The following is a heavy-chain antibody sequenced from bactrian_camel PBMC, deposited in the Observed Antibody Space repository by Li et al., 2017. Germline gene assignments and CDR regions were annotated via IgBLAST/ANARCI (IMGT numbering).Heavy chain of an antibody. Sequence: VQLVESGGGSVQPGGSLRLSCAVSGYDNRHCMGWFRQAPGPERERVARIYTGSLGTAYAASVKGRFTISLDNAKKIVHLQMNSLRPEDTAMYYCAAEFLSGLGTAPCLLGGPVHSLGSGDPGHR. J-gene: IGHJ4*01. D-gene: IGHD5*01. CDR3: AAEFLSGLGTAPCLLGGPVHS. CDR1: GYDNRHC. V-gene: IGHV3S40*01. CDR2: IYTGSLGT.